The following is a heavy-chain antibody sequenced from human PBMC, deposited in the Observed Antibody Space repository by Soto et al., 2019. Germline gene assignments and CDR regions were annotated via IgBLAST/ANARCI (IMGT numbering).Heavy chain of an antibody. CDR2: INHSGST. J-gene: IGHJ6*02. CDR3: ARGGYSYGYGSPNYYYYGMDV. Sequence: NPSETLSLTCAVYGGSFSGYYWSWIRQPPGKGLEWIGEINHSGSTNYNPSLKSRVTISVDTSKNQFSLKLSSVTAADTAVYYCARGGYSYGYGSPNYYYYGMDVWGQGTTVTVSS. V-gene: IGHV4-34*01. CDR1: GGSFSGYY. D-gene: IGHD5-18*01.